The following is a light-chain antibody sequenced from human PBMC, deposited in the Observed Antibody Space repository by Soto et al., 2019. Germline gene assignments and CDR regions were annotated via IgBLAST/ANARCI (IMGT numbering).Light chain of an antibody. J-gene: IGLJ3*02. CDR2: EVS. CDR1: SGDVGRYNY. CDR3: SSYTSSAAAV. Sequence: QSALTQPASVSGSPGQSITISCTGSSGDVGRYNYVSWYQQHPGKAPKLIIYEVSNRPSGVSNRFSGSKSGNTASLTISGVQAEDEADYYCSSYTSSAAAVLGGGTKLTVL. V-gene: IGLV2-14*01.